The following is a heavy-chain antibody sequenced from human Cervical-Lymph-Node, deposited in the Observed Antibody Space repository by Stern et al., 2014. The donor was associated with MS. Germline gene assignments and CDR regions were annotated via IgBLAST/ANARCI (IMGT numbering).Heavy chain of an antibody. D-gene: IGHD3-10*01. V-gene: IGHV1-69*01. CDR2: ITPVLNTT. CDR1: GGTSTRNA. J-gene: IGHJ5*02. CDR3: ARVGSARRGSGWFDP. Sequence: QVQLVQSGAEVKKPGSSVKVSCKASGGTSTRNAISWVRQAPGQGLEWMGGITPVLNTTNYAQKVKVRVTITADESTRTTYMELSSLRSDDTAVYYCARVGSARRGSGWFDPWGQGTLVTVSS.